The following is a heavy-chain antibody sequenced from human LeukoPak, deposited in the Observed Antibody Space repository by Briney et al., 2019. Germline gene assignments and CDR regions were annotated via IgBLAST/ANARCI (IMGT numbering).Heavy chain of an antibody. CDR2: ISGNGAYT. Sequence: GGSLRLSCAASGFTFSSYAMSWVRQAPGRGLEWVSAISGNGAYTWYADSMKGRFTISRDNSQNTLYLQMRSLRAEDTAVYYCAKEPIEAAGTFDYWGQGTLVTVSS. CDR1: GFTFSSYA. CDR3: AKEPIEAAGTFDY. V-gene: IGHV3-23*01. J-gene: IGHJ4*02. D-gene: IGHD6-25*01.